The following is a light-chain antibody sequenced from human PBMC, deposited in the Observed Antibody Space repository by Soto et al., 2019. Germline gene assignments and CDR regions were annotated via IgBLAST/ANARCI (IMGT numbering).Light chain of an antibody. CDR2: EVT. CDR1: SSNIGSNY. CDR3: SSYTGGNPSYV. J-gene: IGLJ1*01. V-gene: IGLV2-8*01. Sequence: QSVLTQPPSASGTPGQRVTISCSGSSSNIGSNYVYWYQQLPGKAPKLMIYEVTIRPSGVSDRFSGSKSGNTASLTVSGLQAEDEADYYCSSYTGGNPSYVFGTGTKLTVL.